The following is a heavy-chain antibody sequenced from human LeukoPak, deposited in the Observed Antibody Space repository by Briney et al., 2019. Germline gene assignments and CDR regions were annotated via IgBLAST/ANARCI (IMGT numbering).Heavy chain of an antibody. CDR1: GGSFSGYY. CDR2: INHSGST. Sequence: SETLSLTCAVYGGSFSGYYWSWIRQPPGKGLEWIGEINHSGSTNYNPSLKSRVTISVDTSKNQFSLKLSSVTAADTAVYYCARQASRTRFDYWGQGTLVTVSS. V-gene: IGHV4-34*01. CDR3: ARQASRTRFDY. D-gene: IGHD1-7*01. J-gene: IGHJ4*02.